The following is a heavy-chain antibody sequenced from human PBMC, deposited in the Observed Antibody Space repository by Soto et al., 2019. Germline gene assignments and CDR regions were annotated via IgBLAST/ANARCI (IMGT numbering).Heavy chain of an antibody. J-gene: IGHJ4*02. Sequence: SETLSLTCTVSGDSIRSSTYQWCGIRQPPGRGLEWIGSAYYSESTYYNPSLKSRVTIPVDTSKNQFSLKVNSVTAADTAVYYCARHSNWKVDYWGQGTLVTVSS. CDR2: AYYSEST. CDR3: ARHSNWKVDY. D-gene: IGHD1-1*01. V-gene: IGHV4-39*01. CDR1: GDSIRSSTYQ.